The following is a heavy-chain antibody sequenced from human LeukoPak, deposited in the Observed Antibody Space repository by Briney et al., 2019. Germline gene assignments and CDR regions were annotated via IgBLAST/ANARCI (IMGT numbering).Heavy chain of an antibody. D-gene: IGHD3-22*01. Sequence: PGRSLRLSCAASGFTFSSYAMHWVRQAPGKGLEWVAVISYDGSNKYYADSVKGRFTISRDNSKNTLYLQMNSLRAEDTAVYYCAIWANYYDSSCYYSYYYYGMDVWGQGTTVTVSS. CDR2: ISYDGSNK. CDR1: GFTFSSYA. V-gene: IGHV3-30*04. J-gene: IGHJ6*02. CDR3: AIWANYYDSSCYYSYYYYGMDV.